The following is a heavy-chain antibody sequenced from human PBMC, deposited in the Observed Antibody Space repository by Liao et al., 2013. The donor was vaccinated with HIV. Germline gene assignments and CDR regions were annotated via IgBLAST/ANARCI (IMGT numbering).Heavy chain of an antibody. CDR2: IYYSGST. V-gene: IGHV4-59*03. Sequence: QVQLQESGPGLVKPSETLSLTCTVSGGSLTDYYWTWIRQPPGKGLEWIGYIYYSGSTNYDPSLKSRVTLSVDTSTNQFSLRLNSVTAADTAIYYCARYNRAAARRYFDLWGRGTLVTVSS. CDR1: GGSLTDYY. J-gene: IGHJ2*01. D-gene: IGHD2/OR15-2a*01. CDR3: ARYNRAAARRYFDL.